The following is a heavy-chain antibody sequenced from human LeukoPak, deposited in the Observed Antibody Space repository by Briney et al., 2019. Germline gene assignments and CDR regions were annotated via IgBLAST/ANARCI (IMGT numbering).Heavy chain of an antibody. J-gene: IGHJ4*02. Sequence: GGSLRLSCAASGFTFSSYAMSWVRQAPGKGLEWVSAISGSGGSTYYADSVKGRFTISRGNAKNSLYLQMNSLRAEDTAVYYCANSIIAVAGTEDYWGQGTLVTVSS. CDR1: GFTFSSYA. CDR2: ISGSGGST. D-gene: IGHD6-19*01. CDR3: ANSIIAVAGTEDY. V-gene: IGHV3-23*01.